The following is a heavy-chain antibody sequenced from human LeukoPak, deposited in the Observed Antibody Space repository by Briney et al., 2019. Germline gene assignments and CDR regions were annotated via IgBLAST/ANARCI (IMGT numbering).Heavy chain of an antibody. CDR2: INSDGSST. CDR3: ARVPYDFWSGYYLYYFDY. Sequence: GGSLRLSCAASGFTFSSYWMHWVRQAPGKGLVWASRINSDGSSTSYADSVKGRFTISRDNAKNTLYLQMNSLRAEDTAVYYCARVPYDFWSGYYLYYFDYWGQGTLVTVSS. J-gene: IGHJ4*02. D-gene: IGHD3-3*01. V-gene: IGHV3-74*01. CDR1: GFTFSSYW.